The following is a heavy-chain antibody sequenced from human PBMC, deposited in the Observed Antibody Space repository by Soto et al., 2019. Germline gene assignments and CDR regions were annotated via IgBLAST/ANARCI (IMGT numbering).Heavy chain of an antibody. D-gene: IGHD3-10*01. J-gene: IGHJ4*02. CDR1: GGSFSGYY. CDR2: IERGGST. Sequence: QVQLQQWGAGLLKPSETLSLTCAVYGGSFSGYYWSWVRQPPGKGLEWIVEIERGGSTNYNPSLKSRVAISVDTSKNQFSLKVNSVTAADTAVYYCARGYGSGSYWAYWGQGTLVTVSS. CDR3: ARGYGSGSYWAY. V-gene: IGHV4-34*02.